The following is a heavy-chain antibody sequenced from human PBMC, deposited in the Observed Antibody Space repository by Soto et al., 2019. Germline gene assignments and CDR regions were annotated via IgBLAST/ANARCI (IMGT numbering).Heavy chain of an antibody. J-gene: IGHJ5*02. D-gene: IGHD2-15*01. CDR2: IKQDGSEK. Sequence: PWGSLRLSCAASGFTFISYWISCFRHSPGKWLEWVANIKQDGSEKYYVDSVKGRFTISRDNAKNSLYLQMNSLRAEDTAVYYCARTGGPPASWFDPWGQGTLVTVSS. CDR3: ARTGGPPASWFDP. V-gene: IGHV3-7*01. CDR1: GFTFISYW.